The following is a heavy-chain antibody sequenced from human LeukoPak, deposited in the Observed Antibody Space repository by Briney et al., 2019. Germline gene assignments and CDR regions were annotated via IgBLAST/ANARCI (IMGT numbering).Heavy chain of an antibody. CDR2: INHSGST. D-gene: IGHD2-2*01. CDR3: ARAGCSSTSCYLSDY. CDR1: GGSFSGYY. Sequence: SETLSLTCAVYGGSFSGYYWSWIRQPPGKGLEWIGEINHSGSTNYNPSLKSRVTISVDTSKNQFSLKLSSVTAADTAVYYCARAGCSSTSCYLSDYWGQGILVTVSS. V-gene: IGHV4-34*01. J-gene: IGHJ4*02.